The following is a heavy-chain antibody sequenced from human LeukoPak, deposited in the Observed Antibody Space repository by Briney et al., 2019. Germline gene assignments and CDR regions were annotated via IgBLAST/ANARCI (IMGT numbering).Heavy chain of an antibody. CDR1: GFTLSSYA. CDR2: ISGSGGST. V-gene: IGHV3-23*01. J-gene: IGHJ4*02. Sequence: GGSLRLSCAASGFTLSSYAMSWVREAPGKGLEWVSAISGSGGSTYYADSVKGRFTISRDNSKNTLYLQMNSLRAEDTAVYYCAKGVLRFLEWLNRSYYFDYWGQGTLVTVSS. D-gene: IGHD3-3*01. CDR3: AKGVLRFLEWLNRSYYFDY.